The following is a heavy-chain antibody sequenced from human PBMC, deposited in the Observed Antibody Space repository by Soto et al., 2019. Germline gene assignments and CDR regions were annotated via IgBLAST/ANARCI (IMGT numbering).Heavy chain of an antibody. Sequence: GGSLRLSCAASGFTFSSYAMSWVRQAPGKGLEWVSAISGSGGSTYYADSVKGRFTISRDNSKNTLYLQMNSLRAEDTAVYYCAKDEDGRGYDKSHFDYWGQGTLVTVSS. J-gene: IGHJ4*02. D-gene: IGHD5-12*01. V-gene: IGHV3-23*01. CDR1: GFTFSSYA. CDR2: ISGSGGST. CDR3: AKDEDGRGYDKSHFDY.